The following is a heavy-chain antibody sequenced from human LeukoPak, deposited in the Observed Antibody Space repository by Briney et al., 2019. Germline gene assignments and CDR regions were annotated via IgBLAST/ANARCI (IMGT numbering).Heavy chain of an antibody. CDR2: ISYDGSNK. Sequence: PGGSLRLSCAASGFTFSSYAMHWVRQAPGKGLEWVAVISYDGSNKYYADSVKGRFTISRDNSKNTLYLQMNSLRAEDTAVYYCAKYASGNIRQITYYFDYWGQGTLVTVSS. CDR3: AKYASGNIRQITYYFDY. CDR1: GFTFSSYA. V-gene: IGHV3-30*04. D-gene: IGHD3-10*01. J-gene: IGHJ4*02.